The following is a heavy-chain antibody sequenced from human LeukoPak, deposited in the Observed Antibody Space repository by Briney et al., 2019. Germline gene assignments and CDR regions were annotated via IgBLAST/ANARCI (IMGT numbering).Heavy chain of an antibody. CDR2: IYYSRST. CDR1: GASISSYY. Sequence: PSETLSLTCTVSGASISSYYWSWLRQPPGKGLEWIGYIYYSRSTNYNPSLKSRVTISVDTSKNQISLKLSSVTAADTAMYYCARSSSASEGYYYYYMDVWGKGTTVIVSS. D-gene: IGHD2-2*01. V-gene: IGHV4-59*01. CDR3: ARSSSASEGYYYYYMDV. J-gene: IGHJ6*03.